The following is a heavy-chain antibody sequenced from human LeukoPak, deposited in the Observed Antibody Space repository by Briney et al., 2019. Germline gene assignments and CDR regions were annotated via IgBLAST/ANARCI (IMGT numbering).Heavy chain of an antibody. V-gene: IGHV3-30*18. Sequence: GRSLRLSCAASGFTFSSYGMHWVRQAPGKGLEWVAVISYDGSNKYYADSVKGRFTISRDNSKNTLYLQMNSLRAEDTAVYYCAKDRQHYYDSSDYRGGFDYWGQGTLVTVSS. CDR2: ISYDGSNK. J-gene: IGHJ4*02. CDR1: GFTFSSYG. CDR3: AKDRQHYYDSSDYRGGFDY. D-gene: IGHD3-22*01.